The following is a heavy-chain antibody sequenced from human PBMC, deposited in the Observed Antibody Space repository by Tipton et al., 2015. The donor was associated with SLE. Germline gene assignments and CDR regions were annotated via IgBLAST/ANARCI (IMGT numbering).Heavy chain of an antibody. CDR1: GYTFTSYY. Sequence: QSGAEVKKPGSSVKVSCKASGYTFTSYYMHWVRQAPGQGLEWMGIINPSGGSTSYAQKFQGRVTMTRDTSTSTVYMELSSLRSEDTAVYYCAREKNVVVPAAMRSWFDPWGQGTLVTVSS. CDR2: INPSGGST. D-gene: IGHD2-2*01. CDR3: AREKNVVVPAAMRSWFDP. V-gene: IGHV1-46*01. J-gene: IGHJ5*02.